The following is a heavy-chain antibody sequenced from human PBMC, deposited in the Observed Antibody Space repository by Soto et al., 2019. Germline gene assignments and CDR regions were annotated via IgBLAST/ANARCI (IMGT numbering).Heavy chain of an antibody. CDR3: AREGGYSYGFGMDV. CDR1: GFTFSDYN. Sequence: VGSLRLSCAASGFTFSDYNMSWIRQAPGKGLEWVSYISSSSSYTNYADSVKGRFTISRDNAKNSLYLQMNSLRAEDTAVYYCAREGGYSYGFGMDVWGQGTTVTVSS. D-gene: IGHD5-18*01. CDR2: ISSSSSYT. V-gene: IGHV3-11*06. J-gene: IGHJ6*02.